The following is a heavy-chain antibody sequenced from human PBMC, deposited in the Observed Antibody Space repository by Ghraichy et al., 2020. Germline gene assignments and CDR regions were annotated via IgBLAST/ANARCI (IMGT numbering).Heavy chain of an antibody. J-gene: IGHJ3*02. CDR1: GFTFSSYW. CDR2: IKEDGSVK. D-gene: IGHD6-13*01. CDR3: ATDESPQTAGVAYDVFDN. Sequence: GGSLRLSCVDSGFTFSSYWMTWVRQAPGKGLEWVANIKEDGSVKNYADSVKGRFTISRDNAKNSLYLQMNSLRAEDTAVYYCATDESPQTAGVAYDVFDNWGQGTVVTVSS. V-gene: IGHV3-7*01.